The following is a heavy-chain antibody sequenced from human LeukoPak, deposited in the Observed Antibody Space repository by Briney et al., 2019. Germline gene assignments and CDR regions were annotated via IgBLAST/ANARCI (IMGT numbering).Heavy chain of an antibody. CDR1: GFTFSSYG. Sequence: GRSLRLSCAASGFTFSSYGMHWVRQAPGKGLEWVAVISYDGSNKYYADSVKGRFTISRDNSKNTLYLQMNSLRAEDTAVYYCARESYYDSSGYYHVDYWGQGTLVTVSP. CDR3: ARESYYDSSGYYHVDY. V-gene: IGHV3-30*03. CDR2: ISYDGSNK. D-gene: IGHD3-22*01. J-gene: IGHJ4*02.